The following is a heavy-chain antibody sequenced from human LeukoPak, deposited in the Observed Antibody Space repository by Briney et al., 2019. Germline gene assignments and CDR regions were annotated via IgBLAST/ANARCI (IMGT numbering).Heavy chain of an antibody. CDR1: AGSISNGDYY. CDR2: IYYSGRT. D-gene: IGHD6-19*01. Sequence: PSETLSLTCTVSAGSISNGDYYWSWIRQPPGKGLEWIGYIYYSGRTYYNPSHKSRVTISVDTSKNQFSLNLSSVTAADTAVYYCASASSGAVAATVLDYWGQGTLVTVAS. J-gene: IGHJ4*02. CDR3: ASASSGAVAATVLDY. V-gene: IGHV4-30-4*01.